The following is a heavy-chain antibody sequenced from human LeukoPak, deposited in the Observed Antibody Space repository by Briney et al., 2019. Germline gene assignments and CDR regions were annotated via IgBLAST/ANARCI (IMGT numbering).Heavy chain of an antibody. CDR1: GFTFTDYW. Sequence: PGGSLRLSCAVSGFTFTDYWMNWVRQAPGKGLEWVASIRQDGGEKSYVDSVKGRFTISRDNTKSSLYLQINSLRAEDTAVHYCARDGTAAGLYFDLWGQGTLVTVSS. J-gene: IGHJ4*01. CDR3: ARDGTAAGLYFDL. D-gene: IGHD6-13*01. CDR2: IRQDGGEK. V-gene: IGHV3-7*01.